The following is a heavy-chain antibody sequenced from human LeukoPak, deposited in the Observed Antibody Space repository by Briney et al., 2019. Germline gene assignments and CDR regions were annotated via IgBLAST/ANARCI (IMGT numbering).Heavy chain of an antibody. CDR1: GFTLSSNR. CDR3: ATVFDF. D-gene: IGHD2-21*02. J-gene: IGHJ5*01. V-gene: IGHV3-74*01. CDR2: IDDVGSGT. Sequence: AGGSLRLSCAVSGFTLSSNRMHWVRQVPGKGLEWVSRIDDVGSGTSYADSVKGRFTISRDDAKNTVYLQMNSLRAEDTAVYYCATVFDFWGQGTLVTVSS.